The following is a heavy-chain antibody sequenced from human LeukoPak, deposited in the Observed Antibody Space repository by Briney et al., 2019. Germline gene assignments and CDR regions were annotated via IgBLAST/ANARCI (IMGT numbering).Heavy chain of an antibody. J-gene: IGHJ5*02. D-gene: IGHD1-26*01. V-gene: IGHV3-30*03. CDR2: ISYDGSNK. CDR1: GFTFSSYG. CDR3: ARDLMGAYNWFDP. Sequence: GRSLRLSCAASGFTFSSYGMHWVRQAPGKGLEWVAVISYDGSNKYYSDSVKGRFTISRDNSKNTLYLQMNSLRSEDTAVYYCARDLMGAYNWFDPWGQGTLVTVSS.